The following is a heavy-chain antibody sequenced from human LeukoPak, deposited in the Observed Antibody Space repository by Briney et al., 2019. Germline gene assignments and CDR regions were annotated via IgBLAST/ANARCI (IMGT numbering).Heavy chain of an antibody. V-gene: IGHV4-59*01. CDR1: GGSISSYY. D-gene: IGHD3-22*01. J-gene: IGHJ4*02. CDR2: IYYSGST. CDR3: ARFYDSSGYLHFDY. Sequence: SSETVSLTCTVSGGSISSYYWSWIRQPPGKGLEWIGYIYYSGSTNYNPSLKSRVTISVDTSKNQFSLKLSSVTAADTAVYYCARFYDSSGYLHFDYWGQGTLVTVSS.